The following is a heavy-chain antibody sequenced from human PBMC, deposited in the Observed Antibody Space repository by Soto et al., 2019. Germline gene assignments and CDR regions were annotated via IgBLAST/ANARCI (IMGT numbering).Heavy chain of an antibody. CDR1: GVSFRGYY. CDR2: INHSGSS. J-gene: IGHJ6*01. CDR3: ERGEITLVDGMDV. Sequence: SETVSHTCTFSGVSFRGYYWGCVRHPPGKWLEWIGEINHSGSSNYHPSLKSRVTISVATSKNQFSLTVNSVTPADTAVYYWERGEITLVDGMDVWGQGTTV. V-gene: IGHV4-34*01. D-gene: IGHD1-20*01.